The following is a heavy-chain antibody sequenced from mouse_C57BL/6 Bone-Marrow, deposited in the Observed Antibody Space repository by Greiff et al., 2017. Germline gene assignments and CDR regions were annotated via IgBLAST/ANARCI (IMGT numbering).Heavy chain of an antibody. CDR1: GFTFSSYG. J-gene: IGHJ4*01. CDR3: ARPPYSSLYYYAMDY. V-gene: IGHV5-6*01. Sequence: EVQVVESGGDLVKPGGSLKLSCAASGFTFSSYGMSWVRQTPDKRLEWVATISSGGSYTYYPESVKGRFTISRDNAKNTLYLQMSSLKSEDTAMYYCARPPYSSLYYYAMDYWGQGTSVTVSS. CDR2: ISSGGSYT. D-gene: IGHD2-12*01.